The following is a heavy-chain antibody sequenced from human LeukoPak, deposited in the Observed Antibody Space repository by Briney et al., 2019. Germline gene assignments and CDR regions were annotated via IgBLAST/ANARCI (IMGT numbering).Heavy chain of an antibody. Sequence: GGSLRLSCAASGFTFSGYAMSWVRQAPGKGVEWVSAISGSGGSTYYADSVKGRFTISRDNSKNTLYLQMNSLRAEDTAVYYCAKNYEDAFDIWGQGTMVTVSS. CDR3: AKNYEDAFDI. D-gene: IGHD1-7*01. J-gene: IGHJ3*02. V-gene: IGHV3-23*01. CDR2: ISGSGGST. CDR1: GFTFSGYA.